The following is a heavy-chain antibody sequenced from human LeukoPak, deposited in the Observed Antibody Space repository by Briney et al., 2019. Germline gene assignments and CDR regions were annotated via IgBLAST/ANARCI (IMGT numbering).Heavy chain of an antibody. CDR3: ARHGGENWFDP. J-gene: IGHJ5*02. V-gene: IGHV4-39*01. D-gene: IGHD3-16*01. CDR2: IYYSGST. CDR1: GGSISSSSYY. Sequence: SETLSLTCTVSGGSISSSSYYWGWIRQPPGKGLEWIGSIYYSGSTYYNPSLKSRVTISVDTSKNRFSLKLSSVTAADTAVYYCARHGGENWFDPWGQGTLVTVSS.